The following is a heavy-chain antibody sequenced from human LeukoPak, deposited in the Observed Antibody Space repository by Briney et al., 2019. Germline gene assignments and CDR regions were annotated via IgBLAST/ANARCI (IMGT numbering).Heavy chain of an antibody. V-gene: IGHV1-18*01. Sequence: ASVKVSCKASGYTFTSYGISWVRQAPGQGLEWMGWISAYNGNTNYAQKLQGRVTMTTDTSTSTAYTELRSLRSDDTAVYYCARDVTVVTPLGGYWGQGTLVTVSS. CDR2: ISAYNGNT. D-gene: IGHD4-23*01. CDR1: GYTFTSYG. J-gene: IGHJ4*02. CDR3: ARDVTVVTPLGGY.